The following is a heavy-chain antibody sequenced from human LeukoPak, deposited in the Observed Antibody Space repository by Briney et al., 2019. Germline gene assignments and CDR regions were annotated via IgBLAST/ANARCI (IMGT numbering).Heavy chain of an antibody. CDR3: ASKWYCGGDCYYQIDY. CDR1: GFTFSSHV. V-gene: IGHV3-30*03. Sequence: GGSLRLSCAASGFTFSSHVMHWVRQAPGKGLEWVALISSDGSNKYYADSVKGRFTISRDNSKNTLYLQMNSLRAEDTAVYYCASKWYCGGDCYYQIDYWGQGTLVTVSS. D-gene: IGHD2-21*02. J-gene: IGHJ4*02. CDR2: ISSDGSNK.